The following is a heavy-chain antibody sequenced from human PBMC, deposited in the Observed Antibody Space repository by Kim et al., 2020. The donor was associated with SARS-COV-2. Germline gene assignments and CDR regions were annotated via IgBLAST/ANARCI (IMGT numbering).Heavy chain of an antibody. Sequence: TDSDPSLTSRVTISVDTSKNRVSLKLSSVTTADTAVYYCARDSYGPPDYWGQGTLVTVSS. D-gene: IGHD3-16*01. CDR2: T. CDR3: ARDSYGPPDY. V-gene: IGHV4-31*02. J-gene: IGHJ4*02.